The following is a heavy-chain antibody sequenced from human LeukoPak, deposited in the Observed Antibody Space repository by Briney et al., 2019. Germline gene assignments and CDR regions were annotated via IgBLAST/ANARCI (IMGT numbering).Heavy chain of an antibody. J-gene: IGHJ4*02. CDR2: ISYDGSNK. CDR1: GFTFSSYG. CDR3: AKGIDY. V-gene: IGHV3-30*18. Sequence: PGRSLRLSCAASGFTFSSYGMHWVRQAPGKGLEWVAVISYDGSNKYYADSVKGRFTISRDNSKNTLYLQMNSLRAEDTAVYYCAKGIDYWGRGTLVTVSS.